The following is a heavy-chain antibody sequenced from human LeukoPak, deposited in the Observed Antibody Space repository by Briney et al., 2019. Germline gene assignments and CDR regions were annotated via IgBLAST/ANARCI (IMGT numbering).Heavy chain of an antibody. Sequence: PGGSLRLSCAASGFTFSSYAMSWVRQAPGKGLEWVSVISGSGGSTSYADSVKGRFTISRENSMNTLYLQMNSLRAEDTAVYYCARDLPHAGGSGRPRFDYWGQGTLVTVSS. J-gene: IGHJ4*02. CDR3: ARDLPHAGGSGRPRFDY. D-gene: IGHD3-10*01. V-gene: IGHV3-23*01. CDR2: ISGSGGST. CDR1: GFTFSSYA.